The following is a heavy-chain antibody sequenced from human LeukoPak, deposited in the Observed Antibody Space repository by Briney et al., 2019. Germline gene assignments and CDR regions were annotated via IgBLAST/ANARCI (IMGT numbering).Heavy chain of an antibody. Sequence: GGSLRLSCAASGFTFSSYAMSWVRQAPGKGLEWVSAISGSGGSTYYADSVKGRFTISRDNSKNTLYLQMNSLRAEDTAVYYCAKDFVFGSGWPNWFDPWGQGPLVTVSS. V-gene: IGHV3-23*01. CDR1: GFTFSSYA. J-gene: IGHJ5*02. D-gene: IGHD6-19*01. CDR2: ISGSGGST. CDR3: AKDFVFGSGWPNWFDP.